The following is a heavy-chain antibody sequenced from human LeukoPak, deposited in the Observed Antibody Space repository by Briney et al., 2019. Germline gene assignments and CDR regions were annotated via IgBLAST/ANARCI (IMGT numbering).Heavy chain of an antibody. CDR1: GFTFSNYA. CDR2: ISYDGSNK. J-gene: IGHJ4*02. CDR3: AKRTAGARYFDH. Sequence: PGGSLRLSCAASGFTFSNYAMHWVRQAPGKGLEWVAVISYDGSNKYYADSVKGRFTISRDNSKNTLYLQMSSLRADDTAVYYCAKRTAGARYFDHWGQGALVTVAA. V-gene: IGHV3-30*18. D-gene: IGHD6-13*01.